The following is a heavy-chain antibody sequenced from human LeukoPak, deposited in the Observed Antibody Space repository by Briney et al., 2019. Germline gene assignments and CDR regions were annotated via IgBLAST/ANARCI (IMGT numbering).Heavy chain of an antibody. J-gene: IGHJ3*02. V-gene: IGHV4-61*05. CDR1: GGSISSSSYY. CDR2: IYYSGST. CDR3: ARAPQYYYDSSGYNSQTDAFDI. D-gene: IGHD3-22*01. Sequence: SETLSLTCTVSGGSISSSSYYWGWIRQPPGKGLEWIGYIYYSGSTNYNPSLKSRVTISVDTSKNQFSLKLSSVTAADTAVYYCARAPQYYYDSSGYNSQTDAFDIWGQGTMVTVSS.